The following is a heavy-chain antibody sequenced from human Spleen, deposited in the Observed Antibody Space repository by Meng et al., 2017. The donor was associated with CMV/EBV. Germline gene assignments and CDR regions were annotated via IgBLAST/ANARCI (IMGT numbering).Heavy chain of an antibody. D-gene: IGHD2-2*02. J-gene: IGHJ6*02. CDR2: ISSSGSSK. V-gene: IGHV3-11*04. CDR3: ARDILGDCSTTSCYRVWVGYYGMDV. CDR1: GFILSDYY. Sequence: GGSLRLSCAGSGFILSDYYMSWIRQAPGKGLEWVSYISSSGSSKYYADSVQGRFTISRDNAKNSLYLQMNSLRPEDTAVYYCARDILGDCSTTSCYRVWVGYYGMDVWGQGTTVTVSS.